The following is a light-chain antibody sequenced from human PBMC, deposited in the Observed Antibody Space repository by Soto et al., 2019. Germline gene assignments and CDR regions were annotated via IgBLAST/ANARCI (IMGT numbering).Light chain of an antibody. V-gene: IGKV1-5*01. J-gene: IGKJ1*01. Sequence: DIQMTETASSLAAFVGDRVTITCRPSQSISNYLHWYQQKPGKAPKLLIYDASSLESGVPSRFSGSGSGTEFTRTISSLQPDDFATYYCQQYNSYSPLTFGQGTKVDIK. CDR1: QSISNY. CDR2: DAS. CDR3: QQYNSYSPLT.